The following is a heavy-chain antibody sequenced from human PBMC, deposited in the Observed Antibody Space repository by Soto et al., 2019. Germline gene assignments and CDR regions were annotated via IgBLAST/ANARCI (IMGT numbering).Heavy chain of an antibody. J-gene: IGHJ5*01. CDR2: INYRGTT. D-gene: IGHD3-9*01. CDR3: ARVSATGTRRFDS. CDR1: GASINSGAYY. Sequence: QVQLQESGPGLVKPSETLSLTCTVSGASINSGAYYWSWIRQLPGKGLEWIGYINYRGTTYFHPSLKSRVAISRDTSQNQFSLRVISMTAADTAVYFCARVSATGTRRFDSWGQGTLVTVSS. V-gene: IGHV4-31*03.